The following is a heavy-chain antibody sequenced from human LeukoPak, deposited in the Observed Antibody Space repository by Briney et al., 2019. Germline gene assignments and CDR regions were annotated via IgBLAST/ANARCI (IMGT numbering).Heavy chain of an antibody. J-gene: IGHJ4*02. Sequence: GRSLRLSCAASGFTFDDYAMHWVRQAPGKGLEWVSGISWNSGSMGYADSVKGRFTTSRDNAKNSLYLQMNSLRAEDTALYYCAKDINDDILTGPNDYWGQGTLVTVSS. CDR3: AKDINDDILTGPNDY. V-gene: IGHV3-9*01. CDR1: GFTFDDYA. D-gene: IGHD3-9*01. CDR2: ISWNSGSM.